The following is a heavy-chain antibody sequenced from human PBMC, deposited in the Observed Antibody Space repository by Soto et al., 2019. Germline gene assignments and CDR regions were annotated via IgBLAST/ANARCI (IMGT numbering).Heavy chain of an antibody. D-gene: IGHD4-17*01. CDR3: AHSYGHFDY. V-gene: IGHV2-5*01. CDR2: IYWNDDK. Sequence: SGPKLENTTHAYRLTCNLSGFRISSSGVGVGWIRQPPGKALEWLALIYWNDDKRYSPSLKSRLTITKDTSKNQVVLIMINMDPVDTATYYCAHSYGHFDYWGQGILVTVSS. J-gene: IGHJ4*02. CDR1: GFRISSSGVG.